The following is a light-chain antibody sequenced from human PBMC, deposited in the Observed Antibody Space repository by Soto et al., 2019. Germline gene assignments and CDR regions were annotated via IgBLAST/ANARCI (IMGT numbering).Light chain of an antibody. CDR2: ASS. CDR3: QQTCSNPRT. V-gene: IGKV1-39*01. CDR1: QSISIY. Sequence: DIQWPHPPSSLSASVGDRVTISCRTGQSISIYLNRYQKIPGKAPKLLIHASSNLHTGVPSRFSGSASGTDFTLTISSLQAEDSATYYCQQTCSNPRTFGRGTKVEIK. J-gene: IGKJ1*01.